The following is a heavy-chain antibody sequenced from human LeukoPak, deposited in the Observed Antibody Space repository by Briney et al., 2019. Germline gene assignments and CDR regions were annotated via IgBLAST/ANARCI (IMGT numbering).Heavy chain of an antibody. J-gene: IGHJ4*02. D-gene: IGHD6-6*01. Sequence: GGSLRLSCAASGFTFSSYWMSWARQAPGKGLEWVANIKQDGSEKHYVDSVKGRFTISRDNAKKSLFLHMNSLRVEDTAVYYCARGSEYTSSTNYYFDYWGQGTLITVSS. CDR3: ARGSEYTSSTNYYFDY. V-gene: IGHV3-7*01. CDR2: IKQDGSEK. CDR1: GFTFSSYW.